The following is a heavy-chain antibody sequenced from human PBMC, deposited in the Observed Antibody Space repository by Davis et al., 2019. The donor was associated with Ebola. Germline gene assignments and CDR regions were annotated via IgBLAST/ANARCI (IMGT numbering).Heavy chain of an antibody. D-gene: IGHD3-22*01. CDR1: GYTFTGYY. V-gene: IGHV1-2*06. CDR2: INPYNGGT. CDR3: ARATLYYDSSEGGMDV. J-gene: IGHJ6*04. Sequence: ASVKVSCKASGYTFTGYYMHWVRRAPGQGLEWMGRINPYNGGTNYAQKFQGRVTMTRDTSISTAYMELSRLRSDDTAVYYCARATLYYDSSEGGMDVWGKGTTVTVSS.